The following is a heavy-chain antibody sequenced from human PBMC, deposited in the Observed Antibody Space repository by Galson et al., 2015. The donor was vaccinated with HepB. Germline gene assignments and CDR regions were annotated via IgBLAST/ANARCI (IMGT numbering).Heavy chain of an antibody. Sequence: PALVKPTQTLTMTCTFSGFSLNTSGVGVGWIRQPPGKALEWLTVIYWDDDKRYSPSLKSRLTITKDTSKNQVVLTMTKMDPVDTGTYYCAHTGRGNSGWYFALWGRGTLVTVSS. CDR3: AHTGRGNSGWYFAL. J-gene: IGHJ2*01. V-gene: IGHV2-5*02. CDR2: IYWDDDK. CDR1: GFSLNTSGVG. D-gene: IGHD3-10*01.